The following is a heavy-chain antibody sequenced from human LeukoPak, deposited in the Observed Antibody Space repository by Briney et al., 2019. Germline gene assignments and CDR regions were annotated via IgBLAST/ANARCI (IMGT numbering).Heavy chain of an antibody. Sequence: ASAKVSCKASGYTFTGYYIHWVRQAPGQGLEWMGWINPNSGDTNYAQKFQGRVTMTRDTSISTAYMELSRLRSDDTAVYFCASIYSSSKLDSWGLGTLVSVSS. D-gene: IGHD2-2*01. J-gene: IGHJ4*02. CDR1: GYTFTGYY. CDR2: INPNSGDT. V-gene: IGHV1-2*02. CDR3: ASIYSSSKLDS.